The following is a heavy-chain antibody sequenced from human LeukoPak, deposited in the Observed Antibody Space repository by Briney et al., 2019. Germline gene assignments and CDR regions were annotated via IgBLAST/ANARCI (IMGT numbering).Heavy chain of an antibody. CDR1: GGSFSGYY. CDR2: INHSGST. D-gene: IGHD5-24*01. CDR3: ARPTRSPYYYYYGMDV. Sequence: SETLSLTCAVYGGSFSGYYWSWIRQPPGKGLEWIGEINHSGSTNYNPSLKSRVTISVDTSKNQFSLKLSSMTAADTAVYYCARPTRSPYYYYYGMDVWGQGTTVTVSS. V-gene: IGHV4-34*01. J-gene: IGHJ6*02.